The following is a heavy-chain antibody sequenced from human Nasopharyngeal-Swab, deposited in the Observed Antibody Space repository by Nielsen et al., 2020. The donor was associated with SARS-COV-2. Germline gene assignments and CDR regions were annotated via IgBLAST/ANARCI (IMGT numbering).Heavy chain of an antibody. D-gene: IGHD6-19*01. CDR3: ARHQGSSGWFFFDF. CDR1: GFTFSSYV. J-gene: IGHJ4*02. CDR2: ISTGAVST. V-gene: IGHV3-23*01. Sequence: GGSLRLSCAASGFTFSSYVMSWVRQAPAKGLEWVSAISTGAVSTFYAASVKGRFTISRDDSRTTLYLQMNSLRAEDTAVYYCARHQGSSGWFFFDFWGQGTLVTVSS.